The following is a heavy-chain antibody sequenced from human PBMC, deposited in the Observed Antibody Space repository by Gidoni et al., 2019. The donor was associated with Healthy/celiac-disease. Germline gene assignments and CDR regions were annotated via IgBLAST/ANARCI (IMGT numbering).Heavy chain of an antibody. CDR3: ARSSTVVTLGYYYYYGMDV. CDR1: GGSFRGYY. J-gene: IGHJ6*02. D-gene: IGHD4-17*01. Sequence: QVQLQQWGAGLLKPSETLSLTCAVYGGSFRGYYWSWIRQPPGKGLEWIGEINHSGSTNYNPSLKSRVTISVDTSKNQFSLKLSSVTAADTAVYYCARSSTVVTLGYYYYYGMDVWGQGTTVTVSS. V-gene: IGHV4-34*01. CDR2: INHSGST.